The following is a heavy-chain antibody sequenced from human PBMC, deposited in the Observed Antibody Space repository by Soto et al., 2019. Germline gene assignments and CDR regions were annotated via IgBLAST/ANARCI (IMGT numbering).Heavy chain of an antibody. CDR2: IDPSYSYN. D-gene: IGHD3-10*01. CDR3: ARHPLWYGESHSRCYYCGRDV. V-gene: IGHV5-10-1*01. CDR1: GYSVTIYC. J-gene: IGHJ6*02. Sequence: GESPKISCKGAGYSVTIYCISSVRQMPGNGLEWMARIDPSYSYNNYSPSFQGHLTISADKSSSTAYLQWSSLKASDTAMYYCARHPLWYGESHSRCYYCGRDVWGQGTTVTVS.